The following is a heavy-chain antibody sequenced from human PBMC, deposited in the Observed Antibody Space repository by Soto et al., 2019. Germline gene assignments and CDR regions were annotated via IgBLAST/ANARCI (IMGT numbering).Heavy chain of an antibody. CDR3: AKIRLLTTVDY. Sequence: GGSLRLSCAASGFTFSSYWMSWFRQAPGKGLEWVANIKQDGSEKYSVDSVKGRFTISRDNAKNSLYLQMNSLRAEDTAIYYCAKIRLLTTVDYWGQGTLVTVSS. V-gene: IGHV3-7*03. J-gene: IGHJ4*02. D-gene: IGHD4-17*01. CDR1: GFTFSSYW. CDR2: IKQDGSEK.